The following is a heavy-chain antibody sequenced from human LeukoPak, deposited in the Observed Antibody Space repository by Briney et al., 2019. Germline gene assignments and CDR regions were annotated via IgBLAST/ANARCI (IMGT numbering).Heavy chain of an antibody. J-gene: IGHJ6*02. D-gene: IGHD6-13*01. CDR3: ARDQLERYYYYYGMDV. V-gene: IGHV1-18*01. CDR1: GGTFSSYG. CDR2: ISAYNGNT. Sequence: ASVKVSCKASGGTFSSYGISWVRQAPGQGLEWMGWISAYNGNTNYAQKLQGRVTMTTDTSTSTAYMELRSLRSDDTAVYYCARDQLERYYYYYGMDVWGQGTTVTVSS.